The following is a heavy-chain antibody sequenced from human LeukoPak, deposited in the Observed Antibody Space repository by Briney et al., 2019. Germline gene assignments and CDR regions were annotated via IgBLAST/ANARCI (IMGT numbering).Heavy chain of an antibody. CDR1: GGSISSYY. J-gene: IGHJ5*02. V-gene: IGHV4-59*12. Sequence: PSETLSLTCTVSGGSISSYYWSWIRQPPGKGLEWIGYLYYGGSTNYNPSLKSRVTISVDTSKNQFSLKLSSVTAADTAVYYCARGVVTMVRGAIYASRPKNWFDPWGQGTLVTVSS. CDR3: ARGVVTMVRGAIYASRPKNWFDP. CDR2: LYYGGST. D-gene: IGHD3-10*01.